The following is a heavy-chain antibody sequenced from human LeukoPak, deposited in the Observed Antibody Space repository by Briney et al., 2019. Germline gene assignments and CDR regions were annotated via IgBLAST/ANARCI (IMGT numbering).Heavy chain of an antibody. D-gene: IGHD6-13*01. J-gene: IGHJ2*01. CDR2: IYTSGST. CDR1: GGSISSGSDY. V-gene: IGHV4-61*02. Sequence: SQTLSLTCTVSGGSISSGSDYWSWIRQPAGKGLEWIGRIYTSGSTNYNPSLKSRVTISVDTSKNQFSLKLSSVTAADTAVYYCARGALISSSWPYWYFDLWGRGTLVTVSS. CDR3: ARGALISSSWPYWYFDL.